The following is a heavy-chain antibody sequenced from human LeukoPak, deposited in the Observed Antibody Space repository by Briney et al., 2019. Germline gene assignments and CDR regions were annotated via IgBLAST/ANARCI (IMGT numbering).Heavy chain of an antibody. Sequence: PGGSLRLSCAASGFTFNTYAMTWVRQAPGEGLEWVSAVSGSGDYTYYADSVKGRFAISRDNSKNTLYLQMNSLRAGDTAVYYCAKTTGSTTLKYFFDYWGQGALVTVSS. CDR1: GFTFNTYA. V-gene: IGHV3-23*01. J-gene: IGHJ4*02. CDR2: VSGSGDYT. D-gene: IGHD4-17*01. CDR3: AKTTGSTTLKYFFDY.